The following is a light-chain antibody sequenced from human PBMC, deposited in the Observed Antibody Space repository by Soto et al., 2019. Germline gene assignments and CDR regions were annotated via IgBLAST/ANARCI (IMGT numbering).Light chain of an antibody. J-gene: IGKJ2*01. CDR1: QSVSSNY. V-gene: IGKV3-20*01. CDR3: QQYGSSPMYT. Sequence: EIVLTQSPGTLSLSPGERATLSCRASQSVSSNYLAWYQQNPGQAPRLLIYGASSRATDIPDRFSGSGSGTDFTLTISRLEPEDFAVYYCQQYGSSPMYTFGQGTKLEIK. CDR2: GAS.